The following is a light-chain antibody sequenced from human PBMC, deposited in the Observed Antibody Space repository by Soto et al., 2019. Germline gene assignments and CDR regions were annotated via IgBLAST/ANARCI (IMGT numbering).Light chain of an antibody. J-gene: IGKJ1*01. V-gene: IGKV3-15*01. Sequence: VVMTQSPGTLSVSPGARVTLSCRASQSVHSNLAWYQQKPGQAPRLLIHDASTRATGIPARFSGDGSGTEFTLTISSLQSEDFALYYCQQYNDWPRTFGQGTKVDIK. CDR2: DAS. CDR1: QSVHSN. CDR3: QQYNDWPRT.